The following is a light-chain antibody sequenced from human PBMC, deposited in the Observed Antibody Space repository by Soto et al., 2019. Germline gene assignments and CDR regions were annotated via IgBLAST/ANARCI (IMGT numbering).Light chain of an antibody. CDR1: QSVSSY. V-gene: IGKV3-15*01. Sequence: EIVMTQSPATLSVSPGERATLSYRASQSVSSYLAWYQQKPGQAPRLLIYGAFTRATGMPARFSGSGSGTEFTLTISSLQSEDFAVYYCQQYNDWPRTFGQGTKVEIK. CDR2: GAF. CDR3: QQYNDWPRT. J-gene: IGKJ1*01.